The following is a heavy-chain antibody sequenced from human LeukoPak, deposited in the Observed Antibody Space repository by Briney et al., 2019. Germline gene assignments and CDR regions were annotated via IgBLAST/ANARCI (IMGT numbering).Heavy chain of an antibody. J-gene: IGHJ6*02. Sequence: GGSLRLSCAASGFTLSSYWMTWVRQAPGKGLEWVANIKQDGSEKYYVESVKGRFTISRDNAMNSVYLQMNSLRADDTAVYYCARGHYGMDVWGQGTTVTVSS. V-gene: IGHV3-7*01. CDR2: IKQDGSEK. CDR3: ARGHYGMDV. CDR1: GFTLSSYW.